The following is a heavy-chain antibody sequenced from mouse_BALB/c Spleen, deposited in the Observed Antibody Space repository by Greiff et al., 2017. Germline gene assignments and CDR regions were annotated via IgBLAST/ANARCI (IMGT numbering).Heavy chain of an antibody. CDR3: TTLRVPFDY. J-gene: IGHJ2*01. V-gene: IGHV6-6*02. Sequence: EVKLVESGGGLVQPGGSMKLSCVASGFTFSNYWMNWVRQSPEKGLEWVAEIRLKSNNYATHYAESVKGRFTISRDDSKSSVYLQMNNLRAEDTGIYYCTTLRVPFDYWGQGTTLTVSS. CDR1: GFTFSNYW. D-gene: IGHD5-1*01. CDR2: IRLKSNNYAT.